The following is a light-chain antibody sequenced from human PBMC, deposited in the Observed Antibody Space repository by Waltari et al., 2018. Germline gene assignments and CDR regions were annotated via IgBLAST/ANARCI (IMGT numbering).Light chain of an antibody. CDR1: QNIFNY. Sequence: DIQMTQSPSSLSASVGDRVTITCRAIQNIFNYGNWYQQKPGKAPRLLISGASSLQGGVPSRFSGSGFGTDFTLTIGGLQPEDSATYYCQQTSGAPITFGRGTKVEIK. CDR2: GAS. J-gene: IGKJ4*01. CDR3: QQTSGAPIT. V-gene: IGKV1-39*01.